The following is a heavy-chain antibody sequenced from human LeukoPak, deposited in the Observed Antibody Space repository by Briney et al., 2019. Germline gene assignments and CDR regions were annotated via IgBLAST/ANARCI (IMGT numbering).Heavy chain of an antibody. D-gene: IGHD4-17*01. CDR3: AKAQHGDWYYYYGMDV. Sequence: PGGSLRLSCAASGFTFSSYAMSWVRQAPGKGLEWVSAISGSGGSTYYADSVKGRFTISRDNSKNTLYLQMNSLRAEDTAVYYCAKAQHGDWYYYYGMDVWGQGTTVTVSS. CDR2: ISGSGGST. CDR1: GFTFSSYA. J-gene: IGHJ6*02. V-gene: IGHV3-23*01.